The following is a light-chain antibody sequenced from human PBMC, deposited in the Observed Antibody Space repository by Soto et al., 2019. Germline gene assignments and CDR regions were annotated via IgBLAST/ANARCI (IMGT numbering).Light chain of an antibody. CDR3: QAWDSNTVE. V-gene: IGLV3-1*01. CDR1: QLGQKY. Sequence: SYELTQSPSVSVSPGQTVSITCSGSQLGQKYAHWYQQKPGQSPVLVIYQDNKRPSGIPERFSGSNSGNTATLTISGTQAMDEADYYCQAWDSNTVEFGGGTKVTVL. J-gene: IGLJ3*02. CDR2: QDN.